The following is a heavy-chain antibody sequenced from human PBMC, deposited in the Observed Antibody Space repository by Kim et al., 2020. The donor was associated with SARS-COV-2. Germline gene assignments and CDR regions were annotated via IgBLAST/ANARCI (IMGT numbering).Heavy chain of an antibody. CDR3: ARDTRYRNAFDI. CDR1: GFTVSSNY. D-gene: IGHD2-2*02. CDR2: IYSGGST. Sequence: GGSLRLSCAASGFTVSSNYMSWVRQAPGKGLEWVSVIYSGGSTYYADSVKGRFTISRDNSKNTLYLQMNSLRAEDTAVYYCARDTRYRNAFDIWGQGTMVTVSS. V-gene: IGHV3-53*01. J-gene: IGHJ3*02.